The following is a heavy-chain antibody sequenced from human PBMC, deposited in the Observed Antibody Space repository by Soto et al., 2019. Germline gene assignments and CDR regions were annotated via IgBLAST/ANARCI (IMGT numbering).Heavy chain of an antibody. V-gene: IGHV3-30*18. D-gene: IGHD6-19*01. Sequence: GGSLRLSCEASGFTLSCSVMHWVRQAPGKRLEWLSVISVYGRNDLHAGAVKGRFTISRDISKNMVYLQMNDLRPNDTAMYFCAKEGHTSGRCGCFNIWGQGTMVTVSS. CDR2: ISVYGRND. J-gene: IGHJ3*02. CDR1: GFTLSCSV. CDR3: AKEGHTSGRCGCFNI.